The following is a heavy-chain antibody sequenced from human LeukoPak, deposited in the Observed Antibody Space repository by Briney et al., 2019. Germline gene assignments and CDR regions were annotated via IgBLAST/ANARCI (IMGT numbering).Heavy chain of an antibody. J-gene: IGHJ4*02. D-gene: IGHD4-17*01. CDR1: VGTFSSYT. CDR2: IIPILGIA. Sequence: SVTVSCKASVGTFSSYTISWVRQAPGQGLEWMGRIIPILGIANYAQKFQGRVTITADKSTSTAYMELSSLRSEDTAVYYCARLDYGVFFDYWGQGTLVTVSS. V-gene: IGHV1-69*02. CDR3: ARLDYGVFFDY.